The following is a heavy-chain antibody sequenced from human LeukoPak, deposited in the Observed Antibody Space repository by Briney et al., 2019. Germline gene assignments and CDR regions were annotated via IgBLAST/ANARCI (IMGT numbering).Heavy chain of an antibody. CDR1: GFTFSDYY. Sequence: GGSLRLSCAASGFTFSDYYMSWIRQAPGKGLEWVSYISSSGSTIYYADSVKGRFTISRENGKNSLDLQMNSLRADDTAVYYCARDTLGEGEDANYAVYYFDYWGQGTVVTVSS. V-gene: IGHV3-11*04. CDR3: ARDTLGEGEDANYAVYYFDY. J-gene: IGHJ4*02. CDR2: ISSSGSTI. D-gene: IGHD4/OR15-4a*01.